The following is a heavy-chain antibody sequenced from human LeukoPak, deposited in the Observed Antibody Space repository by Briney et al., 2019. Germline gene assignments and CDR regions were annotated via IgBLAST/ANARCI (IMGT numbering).Heavy chain of an antibody. CDR3: ARVARGKNDWFDP. J-gene: IGHJ5*02. CDR2: ISTYNGNT. V-gene: IGHV1-18*01. Sequence: VASVKVSCKASGYTFTSYDISWVRRAPGQGLEWMGWISTYNGNTNYAQKLQGRVTMTTDTSTSTAYMELRSLRSDDTAVYYCARVARGKNDWFDPWGQGTLVTVSS. D-gene: IGHD3-10*01. CDR1: GYTFTSYD.